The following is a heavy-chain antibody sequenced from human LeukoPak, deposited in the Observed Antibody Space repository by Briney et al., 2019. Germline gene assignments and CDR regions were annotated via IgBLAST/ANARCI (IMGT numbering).Heavy chain of an antibody. J-gene: IGHJ4*02. V-gene: IGHV4-30-2*01. CDR3: ARGWLVVVTAIRYYFDY. D-gene: IGHD2-21*02. CDR2: IYHSGST. Sequence: SQTLSLTCTVSGGSISSGGYYWSWIRQPPGKGLEWIGYIYHSGSTYYNPSLKSRVTISVDTSKNQFSLKLSSVTAADTAVYYCARGWLVVVTAIRYYFDYWGQGTLVTVSS. CDR1: GGSISSGGYY.